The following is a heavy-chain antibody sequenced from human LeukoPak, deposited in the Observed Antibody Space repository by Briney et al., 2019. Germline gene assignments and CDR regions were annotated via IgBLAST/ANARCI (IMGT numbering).Heavy chain of an antibody. CDR2: ISGSGGST. Sequence: PPGGSLRLSCAASGFTFSSYAMSWVRQAPGKGLEWVSAISGSGGSTYYADSVKGRFTISRDNSKNTLYLQMNSLRAEDTAVYYCAKTISSSWLAYFDYWGQGTLVTVSS. CDR3: AKTISSSWLAYFDY. CDR1: GFTFSSYA. J-gene: IGHJ4*02. V-gene: IGHV3-23*01. D-gene: IGHD6-13*01.